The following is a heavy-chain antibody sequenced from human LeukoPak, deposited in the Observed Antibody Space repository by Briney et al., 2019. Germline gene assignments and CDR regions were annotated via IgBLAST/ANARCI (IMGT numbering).Heavy chain of an antibody. D-gene: IGHD2-2*01. J-gene: IGHJ4*02. CDR3: AKTCSSTSCYFD. Sequence: GASLRLSCAASGFTFSSYAMSWVRQAPGKGLEWVSAISGSGGSTYYADSVEGRFTISRDNSKNTLYLQMNSLRAEDTAVYYCAKTCSSTSCYFDWGQGTLVTVSS. CDR1: GFTFSSYA. CDR2: ISGSGGST. V-gene: IGHV3-23*01.